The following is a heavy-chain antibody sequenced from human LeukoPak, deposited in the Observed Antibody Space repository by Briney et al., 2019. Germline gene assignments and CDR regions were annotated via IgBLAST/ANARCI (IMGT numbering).Heavy chain of an antibody. J-gene: IGHJ4*02. Sequence: SVKVSCKASGGTFSSYTISWVRQAPGQGLEWMGRFIPILGIANYAQKFQGRVTITADKSTSTAYMELSSLRSEDTAVYYCARGGDTAMGYDFDYWGQGTLVTVSS. CDR1: GGTFSSYT. CDR2: FIPILGIA. D-gene: IGHD5-18*01. CDR3: ARGGDTAMGYDFDY. V-gene: IGHV1-69*02.